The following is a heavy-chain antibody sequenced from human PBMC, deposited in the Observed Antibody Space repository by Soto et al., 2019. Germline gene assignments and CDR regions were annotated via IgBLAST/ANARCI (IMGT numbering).Heavy chain of an antibody. J-gene: IGHJ6*02. CDR3: ATQGFYRMGV. V-gene: IGHV4-59*12. Sequence: PSETLSLTCTVSGVSIRSYYWSWIRQPPGKGLEWIGYIYYSGITNYNSSLKSRVNISVDTSKNQFSLKLNSVTAADTAMFYCATQGFYRMGVWGRGTTVTVSS. CDR2: IYYSGIT. CDR1: GVSIRSYY.